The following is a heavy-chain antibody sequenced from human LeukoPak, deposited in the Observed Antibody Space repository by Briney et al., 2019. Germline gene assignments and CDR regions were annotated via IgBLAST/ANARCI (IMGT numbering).Heavy chain of an antibody. V-gene: IGHV1-69*01. Sequence: AASVKVSCTASGGTFSSYAISWVRQAPGQGLEWMGGIIPIFGTANYAQKFQGRVTITADESTSTAYMELSSLRSEDTAVYYCARDPLRFLEYSDYYGMDVWGQGTTVTVSS. CDR2: IIPIFGTA. CDR3: ARDPLRFLEYSDYYGMDV. D-gene: IGHD3-3*01. J-gene: IGHJ6*02. CDR1: GGTFSSYA.